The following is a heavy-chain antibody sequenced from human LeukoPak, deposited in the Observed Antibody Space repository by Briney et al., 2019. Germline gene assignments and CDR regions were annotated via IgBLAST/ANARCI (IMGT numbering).Heavy chain of an antibody. CDR3: ARDRSSGWYGYYFDY. Sequence: SETLSLTCTVSGGPISSYYWSWIRQPPGKGLEWIGYIYYSGSTNYNPSLKSRVTISVDTSKNQFSLKLSSVTAADTAVYYCARDRSSGWYGYYFDYWGQGTLVTVSS. J-gene: IGHJ4*02. CDR1: GGPISSYY. CDR2: IYYSGST. V-gene: IGHV4-59*01. D-gene: IGHD6-19*01.